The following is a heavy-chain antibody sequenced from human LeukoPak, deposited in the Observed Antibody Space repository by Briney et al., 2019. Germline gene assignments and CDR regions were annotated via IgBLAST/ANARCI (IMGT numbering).Heavy chain of an antibody. CDR3: ATQYPGSDY. D-gene: IGHD2-2*02. V-gene: IGHV4-39*01. CDR1: GGSISSSSYY. J-gene: IGHJ4*02. Sequence: SETLSLTCTVSGGSISSSSYYWGWIRQPPGKGLEWIGSNYYSGSTYYNPSLKSRVTISVDTSKNQFSLKLSSVTAADTAVYYCATQYPGSDYWGQGTLVTVSS. CDR2: NYYSGST.